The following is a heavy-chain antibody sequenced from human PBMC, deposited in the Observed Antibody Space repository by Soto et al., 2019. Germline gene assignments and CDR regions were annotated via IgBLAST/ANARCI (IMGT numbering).Heavy chain of an antibody. D-gene: IGHD2-2*01. CDR2: ISNDAVHT. CDR1: GFTFTTYC. CDR3: ARVHLPYDYHSYGMDV. J-gene: IGHJ6*02. V-gene: IGHV3-64*01. Sequence: EVQLVESGGGLVQPGGSLTLSCVASGFTFTTYCMHWVRQAPGKGLEYLSAISNDAVHTYYANYVKDRFTISRDNSKDTLYLHMGSLSPEDMAVYYCARVHLPYDYHSYGMDVWGQGTTVTVSS.